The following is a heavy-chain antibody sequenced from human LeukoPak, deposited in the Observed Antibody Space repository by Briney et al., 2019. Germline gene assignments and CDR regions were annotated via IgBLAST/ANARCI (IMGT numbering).Heavy chain of an antibody. J-gene: IGHJ6*04. CDR2: LSARDGSR. CDR3: AELGITMIGGV. CDR1: GFSFCSYG. Sequence: GGTLRLSCEASGFSFCSYGMSWVRKAPGGGLEWVSGLSARDGSRYYADSVKGRFTISRDNSKNTLYKQMNSLRAEDTAVYYCAELGITMIGGVWGKGTTVTISS. D-gene: IGHD3-10*02. V-gene: IGHV3-23*01.